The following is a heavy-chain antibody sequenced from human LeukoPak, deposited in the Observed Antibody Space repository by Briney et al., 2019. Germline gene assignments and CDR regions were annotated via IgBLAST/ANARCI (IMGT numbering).Heavy chain of an antibody. Sequence: SETLSLTCTVSGYSISSGYYWGWIRPPPGKGLEWIGSIYHSGSTYYNPSLKSRVTISVDTSKNQFSLKLSSVTAADTAVYYCASAASDTAMVPFDYWGQGTLVTVSS. V-gene: IGHV4-38-2*02. J-gene: IGHJ4*02. CDR3: ASAASDTAMVPFDY. CDR1: GYSISSGYY. D-gene: IGHD5-18*01. CDR2: IYHSGST.